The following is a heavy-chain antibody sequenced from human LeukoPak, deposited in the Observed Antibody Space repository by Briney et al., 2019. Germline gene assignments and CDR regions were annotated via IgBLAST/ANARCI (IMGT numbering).Heavy chain of an antibody. CDR3: ARDHRCGGDCYLYYFDY. CDR2: ISYDGSNK. Sequence: GGSLRLSCAASGFTFSSYAMHWVRQAPGKGLEWVAVISYDGSNKCYADSVKGRFTISRDNSKNTLYLQMNSLRAEDTAVYYCARDHRCGGDCYLYYFDYWGQGTLVTVSS. V-gene: IGHV3-30-3*01. D-gene: IGHD2-21*02. J-gene: IGHJ4*02. CDR1: GFTFSSYA.